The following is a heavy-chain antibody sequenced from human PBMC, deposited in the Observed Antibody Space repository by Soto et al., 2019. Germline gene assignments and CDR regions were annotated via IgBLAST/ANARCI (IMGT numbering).Heavy chain of an antibody. CDR3: AINYYDSSAYLY. CDR2: IDPSGNGT. V-gene: IGHV1-46*01. CDR1: GHTLINYY. J-gene: IGHJ4*02. D-gene: IGHD3-22*01. Sequence: QVQLVQSGAEVKKPGASVKVSCKASGHTLINYYMHWVRQAPGQGLDWLGKIDPSGNGTSYAERFQGRITLTGDTSTNTVYVELSSLRSEDTAIYYCAINYYDSSAYLYWGQGTLVTVSS.